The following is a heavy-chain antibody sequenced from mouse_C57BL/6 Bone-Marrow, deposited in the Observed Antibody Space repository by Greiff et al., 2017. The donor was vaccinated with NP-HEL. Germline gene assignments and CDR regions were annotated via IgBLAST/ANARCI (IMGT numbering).Heavy chain of an antibody. V-gene: IGHV14-4*01. CDR2: IDPENGDT. CDR3: TTIELRGYFDV. D-gene: IGHD1-1*01. CDR1: GFNIKDYY. J-gene: IGHJ1*03. Sequence: VQLQQSGAELVRPGASVKLSCTASGFNIKDYYMHWVKQRPEQGLEWIGWIDPENGDTEYASKFQGKATITADTSSNTAYLQLSSLTSEDTAVYYCTTIELRGYFDVWGTGTTVTVSS.